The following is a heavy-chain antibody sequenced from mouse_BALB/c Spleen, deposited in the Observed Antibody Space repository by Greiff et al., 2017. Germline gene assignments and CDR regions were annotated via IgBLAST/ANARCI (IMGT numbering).Heavy chain of an antibody. CDR2: IDTSDSYT. J-gene: IGHJ3*01. Sequence: QVQLQQPGAELVMPGASVKMSCKASGYTFTDYWMHWVKQRPGQGLEWIGAIDTSDSYTSYNQKFKGKATLTVDESSSTAYMQLSSLTSEDSAVYYCARNGSLAYWGQGTLVTVSA. D-gene: IGHD1-1*01. V-gene: IGHV1-69*01. CDR1: GYTFTDYW. CDR3: ARNGSLAY.